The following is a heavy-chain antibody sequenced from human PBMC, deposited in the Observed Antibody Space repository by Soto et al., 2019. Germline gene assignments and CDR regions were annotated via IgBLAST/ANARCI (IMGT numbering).Heavy chain of an antibody. J-gene: IGHJ4*01. Sequence: ASVKASCKASVYTNTRNGIISVRQAPGQGQERMGWISAYNGNTEYAQKLQGRVTMTTDTSTSTANMALRSLRPEATAACYCAIDLAGGLIVYWG. CDR2: ISAYNGNT. V-gene: IGHV1-18*01. D-gene: IGHD3-16*01. CDR3: AIDLAGGLIVY. CDR1: VYTNTRNG.